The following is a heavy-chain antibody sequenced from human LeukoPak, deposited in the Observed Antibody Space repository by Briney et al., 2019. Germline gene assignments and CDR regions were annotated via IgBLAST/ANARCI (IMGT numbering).Heavy chain of an antibody. V-gene: IGHV1-69*13. Sequence: SVKVSCKASGGTFSSYAISWVRQAPGQGLEWMGGIIPIFGTANYAQKFQGRVTITADESTSTAYMELSSLRSEDTAVYYCARGGSSGYFEFDYWGQGTLVTVSS. CDR1: GGTFSSYA. CDR2: IIPIFGTA. J-gene: IGHJ4*02. D-gene: IGHD3-22*01. CDR3: ARGGSSGYFEFDY.